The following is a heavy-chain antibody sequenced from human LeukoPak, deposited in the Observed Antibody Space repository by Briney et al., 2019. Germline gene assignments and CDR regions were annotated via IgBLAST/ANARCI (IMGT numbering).Heavy chain of an antibody. Sequence: GGSLRLSCAASGFTFSSFGMSWVRQAPGKGLEWVAVISYDGSNKYYADSVKGRFTISRDNSKNTLYLQMNSLRAEDTAVYYCAKDRGGWGHDYWGQGTLVTVSS. CDR3: AKDRGGWGHDY. CDR1: GFTFSSFG. J-gene: IGHJ4*02. CDR2: ISYDGSNK. D-gene: IGHD6-19*01. V-gene: IGHV3-30*18.